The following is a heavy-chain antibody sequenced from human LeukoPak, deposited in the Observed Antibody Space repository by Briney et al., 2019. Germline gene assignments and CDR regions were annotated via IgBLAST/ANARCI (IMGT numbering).Heavy chain of an antibody. CDR1: GFTFSSYA. J-gene: IGHJ4*02. CDR2: ISYDGSNK. CDR3: AKADIITIFGVVIKAFDY. Sequence: PGGSLRLSCAASGFTFSSYAMHWVRQAPGKGLEWVAVISYDGSNKYYADSVKGRFTISRDNSKNTLYLQMNSLRAEDTAVYYCAKADIITIFGVVIKAFDYWGQGTLVTVSS. V-gene: IGHV3-30-3*01. D-gene: IGHD3-3*01.